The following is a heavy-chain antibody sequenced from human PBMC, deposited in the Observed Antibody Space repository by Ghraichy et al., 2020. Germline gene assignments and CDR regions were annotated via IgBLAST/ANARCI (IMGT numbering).Heavy chain of an antibody. CDR3: ARDVVATIPTLYYYYYYGMDV. D-gene: IGHD5-24*01. CDR2: IWYDGSNK. CDR1: GFTFSSYG. J-gene: IGHJ6*02. Sequence: LSLTCAASGFTFSSYGMHWVRQAPGKGLEWVAVIWYDGSNKYYADSVKGRFTISRDNSKNTLYLQMNSLRAEDTAVYYCARDVVATIPTLYYYYYYGMDVWGQGTTVTVSS. V-gene: IGHV3-33*01.